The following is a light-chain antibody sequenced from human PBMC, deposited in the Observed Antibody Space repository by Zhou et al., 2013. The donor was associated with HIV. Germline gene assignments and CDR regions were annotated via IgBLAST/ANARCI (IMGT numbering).Light chain of an antibody. J-gene: IGKJ5*01. V-gene: IGKV3-15*01. CDR3: QQRSNWPPSIT. Sequence: EIVMTQSPATLSVSPGERATLSCRASQSLNGNLAWYQQKPGQAPRLLIYGVFTRATDIPTRFSGSGSGTDFTLTISSLEPEDFAVYYCQQRSNWPPSITFGQGTRL. CDR1: QSLNGN. CDR2: GVF.